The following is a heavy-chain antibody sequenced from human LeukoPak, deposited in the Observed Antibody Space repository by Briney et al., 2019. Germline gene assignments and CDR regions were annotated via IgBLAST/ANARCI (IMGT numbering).Heavy chain of an antibody. V-gene: IGHV3-74*01. J-gene: IGHJ2*01. CDR2: INTDGSST. CDR3: ARVLPQDWYFDL. CDR1: GFTFSSYW. Sequence: GGSLGLSCAASGFTFSSYWMHWVRQAPGKRLVWVSRINTDGSSTSYADSVKGRFTISRDNAKNTLYLQMNSLRAEDTAVYYCARVLPQDWYFDLWGRGTLVTVSS.